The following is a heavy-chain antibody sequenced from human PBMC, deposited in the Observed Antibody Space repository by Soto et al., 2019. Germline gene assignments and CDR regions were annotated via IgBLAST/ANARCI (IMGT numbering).Heavy chain of an antibody. Sequence: SETLSLTCTVAGGSIGGYYWSWIRQAPGKGMEWIGYIYYSGRTKYNPSLNTLVTLSADTTKNQVSLRMTSVTAAATPLYYSATVRERVQYFHWFYHFDSWRKVPMV. J-gene: IGHJ4*02. D-gene: IGHD3-9*01. CDR2: IYYSGRT. CDR1: GGSIGGYY. V-gene: IGHV4-59*12. CDR3: ATVRERVQYFHWFYHFDS.